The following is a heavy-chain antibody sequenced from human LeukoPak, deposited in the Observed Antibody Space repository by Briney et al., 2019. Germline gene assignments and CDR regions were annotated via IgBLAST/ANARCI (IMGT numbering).Heavy chain of an antibody. J-gene: IGHJ4*02. CDR2: VSYDGGAK. CDR3: ARDPGKKSSS. CDR1: GFTFNTYA. D-gene: IGHD6-13*01. V-gene: IGHV3-30*03. Sequence: GRSLRLSCAASGFTFNTYALHWVRQAPGKGLEGVAVVSYDGGAKYYADSVKGRFTISRDNSKNTVDLQMNSLRAEDTAVYYCARDPGKKSSSWGQGTLVTVSS.